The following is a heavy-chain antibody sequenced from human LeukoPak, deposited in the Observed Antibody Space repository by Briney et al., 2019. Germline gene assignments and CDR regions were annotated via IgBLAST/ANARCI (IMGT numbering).Heavy chain of an antibody. J-gene: IGHJ4*02. V-gene: IGHV4-59*08. CDR3: ARSSGYDSPYYFDY. CDR1: GGSISSYY. Sequence: SETLSLTCTVPGGSISSYYWSWIRQPPGKGLEWIGYIYYSGSTNYNPSLKSRVTISVDTSKNQFSPKLSSVTAADTAVYYCARSSGYDSPYYFDYWGQGTLVTVSS. CDR2: IYYSGST. D-gene: IGHD5-12*01.